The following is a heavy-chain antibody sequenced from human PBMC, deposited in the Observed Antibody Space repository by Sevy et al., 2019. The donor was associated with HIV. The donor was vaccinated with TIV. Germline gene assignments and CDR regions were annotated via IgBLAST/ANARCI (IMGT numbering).Heavy chain of an antibody. Sequence: ASVKVSCKVSGYTLTQFSMHWVRQAPGKGLEWMTTFDPEDGDPEDGKTIYAQKFLGRVTMTKDTSTDTAYMELSSLRSDDTAVYYCATTKDYYDSSGYPFDYWGQGTLVTVSS. CDR1: GYTLTQFS. D-gene: IGHD3-22*01. CDR3: ATTKDYYDSSGYPFDY. V-gene: IGHV1-24*01. J-gene: IGHJ4*02. CDR2: FDPEDGDPEDGKT.